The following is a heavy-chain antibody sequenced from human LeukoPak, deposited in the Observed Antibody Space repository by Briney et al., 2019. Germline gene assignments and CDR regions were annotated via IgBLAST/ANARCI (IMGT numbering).Heavy chain of an antibody. CDR3: ARDSIVATIGRNGYYYYGTDV. V-gene: IGHV3-48*01. J-gene: IGHJ6*02. CDR1: GFTFSSYS. Sequence: GGSLRLSCAASGFTFSSYSMNWVRQAPGKGLEWVSYISSSSSTIYYADSVKGRFTISRDNAKNSLYLQMNSLRAEDTAVYYCARDSIVATIGRNGYYYYGTDVWGQGTTVTVSS. D-gene: IGHD5-12*01. CDR2: ISSSSSTI.